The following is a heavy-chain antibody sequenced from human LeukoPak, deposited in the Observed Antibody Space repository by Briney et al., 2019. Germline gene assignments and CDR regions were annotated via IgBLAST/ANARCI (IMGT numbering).Heavy chain of an antibody. CDR1: GFTFSSYA. D-gene: IGHD3-10*01. J-gene: IGHJ4*02. CDR3: AKPILLWFGESPSDY. V-gene: IGHV3-23*01. Sequence: GGSLRLSCAASGFTFSSYAMSWVRQAPGKGLEWVSAISGSGGSTYYADSVKGRFTISRDNSKNTLYLQMNSLRAADPDVYYCAKPILLWFGESPSDYWGQGTLVTVSS. CDR2: ISGSGGST.